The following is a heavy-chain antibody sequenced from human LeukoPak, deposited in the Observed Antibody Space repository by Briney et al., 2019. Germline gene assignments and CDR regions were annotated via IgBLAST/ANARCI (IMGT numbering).Heavy chain of an antibody. D-gene: IGHD3-22*01. CDR2: IYYSGSA. CDR3: ARGGSGYHSSLYYFYYYMDV. J-gene: IGHJ6*03. V-gene: IGHV4-59*01. CDR1: GGSISSDC. Sequence: PSETLSLTCTVSGGSISSDCWSWIRQPPGKGLEWIGYIYYSGSADYNPSLKNRVTISVDTSKNQFSLKLSSVTAADTAVYYCARGGSGYHSSLYYFYYYMDVWGKGTTVTVSS.